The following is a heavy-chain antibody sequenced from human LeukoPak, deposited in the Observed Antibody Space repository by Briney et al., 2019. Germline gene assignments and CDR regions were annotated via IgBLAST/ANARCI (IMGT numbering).Heavy chain of an antibody. V-gene: IGHV3-48*03. CDR2: ISSSGSTK. CDR3: ARDPYSGSYGDYYYYYMDV. D-gene: IGHD1-26*01. Sequence: PGGSLRLSCAASGFSFSSYEMNWVRQAPGKGLEWVSYISSSGSTKYYADSVKGRFTMSRDNAKNSLYLQMNSLRAEDTAVYYCARDPYSGSYGDYYYYYMDVWGKGTMVTISS. J-gene: IGHJ6*03. CDR1: GFSFSSYE.